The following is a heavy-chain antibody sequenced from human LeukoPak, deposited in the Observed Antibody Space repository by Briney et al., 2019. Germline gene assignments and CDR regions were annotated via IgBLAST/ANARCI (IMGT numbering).Heavy chain of an antibody. Sequence: SVKVSCKASGFTFTSSAMQWVRQARGQRLEWIGWIVVGSGNTNYAQKFQERVTITRDMSTSTAYMELCSLRSEDTAVYYCTAVSYYDSSGYYNWGQGTLVTVSS. J-gene: IGHJ4*02. CDR3: TAVSYYDSSGYYN. D-gene: IGHD3-22*01. V-gene: IGHV1-58*02. CDR2: IVVGSGNT. CDR1: GFTFTSSA.